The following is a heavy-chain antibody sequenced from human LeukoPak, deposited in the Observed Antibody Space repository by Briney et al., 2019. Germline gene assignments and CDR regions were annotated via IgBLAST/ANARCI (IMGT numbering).Heavy chain of an antibody. D-gene: IGHD3-10*01. CDR3: ATGNYHDSGV. CDR2: MKQDGSET. CDR1: GFTFSSYW. V-gene: IGHV3-7*01. J-gene: IGHJ4*02. Sequence: GGSLRLYCAASGFTFSSYWISWVRQAPGKGLEWVASMKQDGSETQYVDSVKGRFTISRDNAKNSLYLQMNSLRDEDTAVYYCATGNYHDSGVWGQGTLVTVSS.